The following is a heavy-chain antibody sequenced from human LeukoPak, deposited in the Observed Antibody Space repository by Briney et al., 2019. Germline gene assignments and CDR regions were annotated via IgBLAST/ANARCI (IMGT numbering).Heavy chain of an antibody. V-gene: IGHV4-59*11. CDR2: VLNGGST. Sequence: SETLSLTCSVSVASFHRHYWRWMRQSPGRGLLGVGYVLNGGSTNYNPPLKSRVTMSLDTSRDQFALRLSSVTAADTAIYYCASRAAVTIWYGVFDYRSQGTLVTVSS. D-gene: IGHD3-10*01. CDR3: ASRAAVTIWYGVFDY. J-gene: IGHJ4*02. CDR1: VASFHRHY.